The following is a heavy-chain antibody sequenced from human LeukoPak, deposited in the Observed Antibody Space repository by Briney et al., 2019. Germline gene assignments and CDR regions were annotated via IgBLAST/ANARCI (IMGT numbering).Heavy chain of an antibody. J-gene: IGHJ4*02. CDR1: GYSISSGYY. V-gene: IGHV4-38-2*01. Sequence: SETLSLTCAVSGYSISSGYYWGWIRQPPGKGLEWIGSIYHSGSTYYNPSLKSRVTIPVDTSKNQFSLKLSSVTAADTAVYYCASKASDYAFDYWGQGTLVTVSS. CDR3: ASKASDYAFDY. CDR2: IYHSGST. D-gene: IGHD4-17*01.